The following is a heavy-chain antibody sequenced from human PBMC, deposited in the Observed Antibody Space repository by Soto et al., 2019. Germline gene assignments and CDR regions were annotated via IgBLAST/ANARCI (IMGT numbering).Heavy chain of an antibody. CDR3: ARFPSP. CDR1: GGSISSGGYS. J-gene: IGHJ5*02. CDR2: IYHSGST. Sequence: QLQLQESGSGLVKPSQTLSLTCAVSGGSISSGGYSWSWIRQPPGKGPEWIGYIYHSGSTYYNPSLQRLLTISVDRSKDQFSLKLNSFLAAHTAVNYYARFPSPWGQGTLATVSS. V-gene: IGHV4-30-2*01.